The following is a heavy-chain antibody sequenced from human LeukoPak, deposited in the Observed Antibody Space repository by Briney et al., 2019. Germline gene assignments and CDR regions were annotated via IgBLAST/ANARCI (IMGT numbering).Heavy chain of an antibody. CDR2: IYSSGNF. CDR1: GDSVIGFY. V-gene: IGHV4-59*08. D-gene: IGHD3/OR15-3a*01. CDR3: ARGWTYNWFDP. J-gene: IGHJ5*02. Sequence: SETLSLTCTVSGDSVIGFYWSWIRQPPGKGLEYIGYIYSSGNFYYSPSLRSRVTISVDTSKNQFSLKLSSVTAADTAVYYCARGWTYNWFDPWGQGTLVTVSS.